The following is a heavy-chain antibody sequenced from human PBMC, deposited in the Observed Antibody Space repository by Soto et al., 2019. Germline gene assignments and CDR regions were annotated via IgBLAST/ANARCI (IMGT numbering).Heavy chain of an antibody. V-gene: IGHV3-7*03. Sequence: EVQLVESGGGLVQPGVSLRLSCAASGFTFSSYWMSWVRQAPGKGLEWVANIKQDGSDKYCVDSVKGRFTISRDNAKNSLYLQMNSLRAEATAVYYCAREAACLEYCGQGSMVTVSS. D-gene: IGHD6-13*01. J-gene: IGHJ4*02. CDR3: AREAACLEY. CDR2: IKQDGSDK. CDR1: GFTFSSYW.